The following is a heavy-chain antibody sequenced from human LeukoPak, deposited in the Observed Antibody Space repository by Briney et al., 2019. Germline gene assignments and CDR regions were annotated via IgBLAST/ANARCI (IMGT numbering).Heavy chain of an antibody. CDR3: ARHVSGSAMMHYFDY. CDR2: IS. CDR1: GASIRSGRNY. V-gene: IGHV4-39*01. J-gene: IGHJ4*02. Sequence: SETLSLTCNVSGASIRSGRNYWGWIRQSPGKGLEWIGSISYNPSLQSRVSISVDTSKNHISLKVFSLTAADTALYYCARHVSGSAMMHYFDYWGQGNLVTVSS. D-gene: IGHD5-18*01.